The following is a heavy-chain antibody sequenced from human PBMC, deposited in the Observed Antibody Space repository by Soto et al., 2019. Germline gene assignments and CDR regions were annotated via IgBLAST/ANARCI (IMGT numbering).Heavy chain of an antibody. Sequence: PVGSLRLSCAASGFTFSSYAMHWVRQAPGKGLEWVAVISYDGSNKYYADSVKGRFTISRDNSKNTLYLQMNSLRAEDTAVYYCAREGKKVGATGVGAFDIWGQGTMVTVSS. J-gene: IGHJ3*02. CDR2: ISYDGSNK. CDR1: GFTFSSYA. CDR3: AREGKKVGATGVGAFDI. D-gene: IGHD1-26*01. V-gene: IGHV3-30-3*01.